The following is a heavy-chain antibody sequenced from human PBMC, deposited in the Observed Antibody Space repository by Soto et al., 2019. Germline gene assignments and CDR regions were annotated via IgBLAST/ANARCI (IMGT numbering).Heavy chain of an antibody. CDR1: GYTLTELS. CDR3: ANCMPNYDSTGQNCFDP. CDR2: FDPEDGET. D-gene: IGHD3-22*01. Sequence: ASVKVSCKVSGYTLTELSMHWVRQAPGKGLEWMGGFDPEDGETIYAQKFQGRVTMTEDTSTDTAYMELSSLRSEDTAVYYCANCMPNYDSTGQNCFDPWGQGTLVTVSS. J-gene: IGHJ5*02. V-gene: IGHV1-24*01.